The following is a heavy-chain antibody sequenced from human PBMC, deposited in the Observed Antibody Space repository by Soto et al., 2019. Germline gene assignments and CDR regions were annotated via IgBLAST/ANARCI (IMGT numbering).Heavy chain of an antibody. CDR2: IYRTEST. D-gene: IGHD1-7*01. J-gene: IGHJ4*02. Sequence: SETLSLTCAVSGGSFTSNNWWTWVRQPPGQGLEWIGEIYRTESTNYNPSLKSRVTISLDKSENQFSLKVTSLTAADTAVYYCASRDPGTSVDYWGQGTLVTVSS. CDR3: ASRDPGTSVDY. CDR1: GGSFTSNNW. V-gene: IGHV4-4*02.